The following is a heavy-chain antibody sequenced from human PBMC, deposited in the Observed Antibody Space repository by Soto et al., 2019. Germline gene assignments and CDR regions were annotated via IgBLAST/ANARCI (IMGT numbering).Heavy chain of an antibody. CDR3: ARDLGGWSYYFDF. V-gene: IGHV1-3*01. J-gene: IGHJ4*02. Sequence: ASVKVSCKASGYTFTSYAMQWVRQAPGQRLEWMGWINAGNGNTKYSQKFQGRVTITRDTSASTAYMELSSLRSEDTAVYYCARDLGGWSYYFDFWGQGTLVTVSS. CDR2: INAGNGNT. CDR1: GYTFTSYA. D-gene: IGHD6-19*01.